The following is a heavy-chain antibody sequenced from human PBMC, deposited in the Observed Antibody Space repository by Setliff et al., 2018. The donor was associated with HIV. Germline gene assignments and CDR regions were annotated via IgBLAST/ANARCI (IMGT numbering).Heavy chain of an antibody. Sequence: ASVKVSCKASGYTFTDYFMHWVRQAPGQGLEWMGWISPNNGDTNIPQTFQGRVTMTRGTSINTAYMELIRPRFDDTAVYYCARAHFLVAMTRDWFDPWGQGTLVTSPQ. CDR2: ISPNNGDT. V-gene: IGHV1-2*02. CDR1: GYTFTDYF. CDR3: ARAHFLVAMTRDWFDP. J-gene: IGHJ5*02. D-gene: IGHD5-12*01.